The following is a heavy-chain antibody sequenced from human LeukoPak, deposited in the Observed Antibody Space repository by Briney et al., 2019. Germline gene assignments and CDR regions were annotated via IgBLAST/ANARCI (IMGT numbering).Heavy chain of an antibody. D-gene: IGHD6-19*01. V-gene: IGHV1-2*02. CDR2: INPNSGGT. J-gene: IGHJ3*02. CDR3: ARDQAVAGPSYDAFDI. CDR1: GYTFTGYC. Sequence: AASVKVSCKTSGYTFTGYCMHWVRQAPGQGLEWMGWINPNSGGTNYAQKFQGRVTMTRDTSISTAYMELSRLRSDDTAVYYCARDQAVAGPSYDAFDIWGQGTMVTVSS.